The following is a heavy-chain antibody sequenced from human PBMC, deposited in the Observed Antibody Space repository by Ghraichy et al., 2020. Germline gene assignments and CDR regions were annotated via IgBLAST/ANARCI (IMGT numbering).Heavy chain of an antibody. CDR3: ARDRPAIYGDFEPFAN. Sequence: GGSLRLSCVASGFTFSSYNLNWVRQAPGKGLEWISYISSTSSTIYYADSVKGRFTISRDNAKDSLFLQMSSLRDEDTAVYYCARDRPAIYGDFEPFANWGQGTLVTVSS. CDR2: ISSTSSTI. CDR1: GFTFSSYN. J-gene: IGHJ4*02. V-gene: IGHV3-48*02. D-gene: IGHD4-17*01.